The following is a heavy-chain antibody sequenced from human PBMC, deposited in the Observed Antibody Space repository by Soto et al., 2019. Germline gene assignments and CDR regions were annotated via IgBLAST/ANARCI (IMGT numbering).Heavy chain of an antibody. D-gene: IGHD2-15*01. CDR1: GYTFTNYG. Sequence: ASVKVSCKASGYTFTNYGITWVRQAPGQGLEWMGWISAYNGNTNYVQKLQGRVTMTTHTSTSTAYMELRSLRSDDTAVYYCARVSTGGVVVAATYYYHMDVWGKGTTVTVSS. CDR3: ARVSTGGVVVAATYYYHMDV. CDR2: ISAYNGNT. V-gene: IGHV1-18*04. J-gene: IGHJ6*03.